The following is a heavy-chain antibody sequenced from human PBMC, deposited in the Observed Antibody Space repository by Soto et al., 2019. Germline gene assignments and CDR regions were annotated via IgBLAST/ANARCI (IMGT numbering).Heavy chain of an antibody. CDR2: IYHSGST. J-gene: IGHJ5*02. V-gene: IGHV4-59*08. CDR3: ARWYSSGWYGWFDP. D-gene: IGHD6-19*01. CDR1: GGSIISYY. Sequence: ASETLSLPCPVSGGSIISYYWSWSLPPPGKGLEWIGYIYHSGSTNYNPSLKSRVTISVDTSKNQFSLKLSSVTAADTAVYYCARWYSSGWYGWFDPWGQGTLVTVSS.